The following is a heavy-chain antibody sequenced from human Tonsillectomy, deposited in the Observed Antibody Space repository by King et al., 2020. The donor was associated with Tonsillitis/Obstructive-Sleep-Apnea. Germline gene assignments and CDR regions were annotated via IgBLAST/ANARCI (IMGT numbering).Heavy chain of an antibody. CDR3: ARGAARFGVVTPYDF. V-gene: IGHV5-51*01. CDR2: IYPGDSET. CDR1: GYNFANYW. J-gene: IGHJ4*02. Sequence: QLVQSAAEVKKPGDSLMISCKASGYNFANYWIGWVRQMPGKGLEWMGIIYPGDSETRYGPSFQGQATISAARSINTAYLQWSSLKASDTALYYCARGAARFGVVTPYDFWGQGTLVTVSS. D-gene: IGHD3-3*01.